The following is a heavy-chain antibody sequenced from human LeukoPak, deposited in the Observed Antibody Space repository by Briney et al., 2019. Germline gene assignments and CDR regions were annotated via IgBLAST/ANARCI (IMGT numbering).Heavy chain of an antibody. CDR2: IIPILGIA. CDR3: ARARPGTAAGTGEFDY. V-gene: IGHV1-69*04. D-gene: IGHD6-13*01. CDR1: GGTFSSYA. Sequence: ASVKVSCKASGGTFSSYAISWARQAPGQGLEWMGRIIPILGIANYAQKFQGRVTITADKSTSTAYMELSSLRSEDTAVYYCARARPGTAAGTGEFDYWGQGTLVTVSS. J-gene: IGHJ4*02.